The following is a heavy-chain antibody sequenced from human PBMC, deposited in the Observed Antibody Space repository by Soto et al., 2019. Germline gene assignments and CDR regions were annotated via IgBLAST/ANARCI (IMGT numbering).Heavy chain of an antibody. V-gene: IGHV4-31*03. CDR3: ASNSGYSSGWYPNPAEYFQH. Sequence: SETLSLTCTVSGGSISSGGYYWSWIRQHPGKGLEWIGYIYYSGSTYYNPSLKSRVTISVDTSKNQFSLKLSSVTAADTAVYYCASNSGYSSGWYPNPAEYFQHWGQGTLVTVSS. J-gene: IGHJ1*01. CDR2: IYYSGST. CDR1: GGSISSGGYY. D-gene: IGHD6-19*01.